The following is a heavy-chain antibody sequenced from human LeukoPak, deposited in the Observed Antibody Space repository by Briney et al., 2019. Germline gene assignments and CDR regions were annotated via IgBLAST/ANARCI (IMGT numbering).Heavy chain of an antibody. CDR2: IRFDGSYE. D-gene: IGHD4-17*01. J-gene: IGHJ4*02. Sequence: GGSLRLSCAASGFTFSSYGMHWVRQAPGKGLEWVTFIRFDGSYEDYADSVKGRLTISRDNSKNTLYLQMNSLRAEDTAVYYCARVVDHDYGDYYLDYWGQGTLVTVSS. CDR1: GFTFSSYG. V-gene: IGHV3-30*02. CDR3: ARVVDHDYGDYYLDY.